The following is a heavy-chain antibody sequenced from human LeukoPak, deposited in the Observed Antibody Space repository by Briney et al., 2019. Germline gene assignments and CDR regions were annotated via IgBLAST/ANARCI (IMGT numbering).Heavy chain of an antibody. V-gene: IGHV4-34*01. CDR3: ARGSAIRLVTATRNYFDY. Sequence: SETLSLTCAVYGGSFSGYYWSWIRQPPGKGLVWIGEINHSGSTNYNPSLKSRVTISVDTSKNQFSLKLSSVTAADTAVYYCARGSAIRLVTATRNYFDYWGQGTLVTVSS. J-gene: IGHJ4*02. D-gene: IGHD2-21*02. CDR1: GGSFSGYY. CDR2: INHSGST.